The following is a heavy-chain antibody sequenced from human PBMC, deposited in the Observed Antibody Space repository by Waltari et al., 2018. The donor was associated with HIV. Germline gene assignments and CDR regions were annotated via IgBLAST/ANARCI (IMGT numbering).Heavy chain of an antibody. J-gene: IGHJ4*02. V-gene: IGHV4-34*01. CDR1: GGSLRNFY. D-gene: IGHD3-22*01. CDR3: ARGRYYNGSPLPLDQ. Sequence: QPQQGGAGLVKASETLSLPRACSGGSLRNFYWSWIRQPPGKGLEWIGEINYSGSTNYNPSLKSRVTMSVDTSKKQFSLNLTSVTAADTAVYYCARGRYYNGSPLPLDQWGQGTLVTVSS. CDR2: INYSGST.